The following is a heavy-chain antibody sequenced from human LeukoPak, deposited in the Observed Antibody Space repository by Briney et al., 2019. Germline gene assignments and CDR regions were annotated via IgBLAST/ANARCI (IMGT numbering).Heavy chain of an antibody. CDR3: ARLGSAWFDP. Sequence: SETLSLTCTVSGGSITSSSYSWVWIRQPPGKGLEWIGSIFYSGRTNYNPSLETRVAISVDMSNNQFSLRLSSVTAADMAVYYCARLGSAWFDPWGPGTLVTVSS. J-gene: IGHJ5*02. V-gene: IGHV4-39*01. CDR1: GGSITSSSYS. CDR2: IFYSGRT.